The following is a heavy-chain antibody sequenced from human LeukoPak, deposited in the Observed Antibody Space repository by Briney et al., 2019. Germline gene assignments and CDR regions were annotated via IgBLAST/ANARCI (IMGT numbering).Heavy chain of an antibody. V-gene: IGHV3-30*02. Sequence: PGGSLRLSCAASGFTFSSYGMHWVRQAPGKGLEWVAFIRYDGSNKYYADSVKGRFTLSRDNFEDTVFLKMNTMRAEDTAVYYCARQMVEGQQNYYMDVWGNGTTVTVSS. J-gene: IGHJ6*03. CDR3: ARQMVEGQQNYYMDV. CDR2: IRYDGSNK. D-gene: IGHD2-15*01. CDR1: GFTFSSYG.